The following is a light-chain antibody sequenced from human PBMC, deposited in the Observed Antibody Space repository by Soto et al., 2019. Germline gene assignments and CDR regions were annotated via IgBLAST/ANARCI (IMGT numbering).Light chain of an antibody. V-gene: IGLV2-8*01. CDR2: EVS. CDR1: SSDVGGYNY. CDR3: SSYAGSNNLNV. Sequence: QSALTQPPSASGSPGQSVTISCTGTSSDVGGYNYVSWYQQHPGKAPKLMIYEVSKRPSGVPDRFSGSKSGNTASLTVSGLQAEDEADYYCSSYAGSNNLNVFGTGTKVTLL. J-gene: IGLJ1*01.